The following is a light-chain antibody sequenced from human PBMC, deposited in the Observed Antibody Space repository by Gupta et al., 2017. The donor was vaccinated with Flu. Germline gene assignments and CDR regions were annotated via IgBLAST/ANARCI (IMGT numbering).Light chain of an antibody. J-gene: IGLJ3*02. CDR2: RND. Sequence: QSVLTQPPSASGTPGQRVTASCSGTSSNVGSNYVSWFQHLPGAAPKLLIYRNDQRPSGVPDRFSGSKSGTSASLAISGLRSEDEADDYCATWEDRLSGGVFGGGTKLTVL. V-gene: IGLV1-47*01. CDR1: SSNVGSNY. CDR3: ATWEDRLSGGV.